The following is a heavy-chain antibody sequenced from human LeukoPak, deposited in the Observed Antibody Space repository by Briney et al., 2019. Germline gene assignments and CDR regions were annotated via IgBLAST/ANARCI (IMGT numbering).Heavy chain of an antibody. CDR3: ARGPDVVLVSHWCFFDY. J-gene: IGHJ4*02. D-gene: IGHD2-8*02. Sequence: PGGSLRLSCAASGFTFSSYAMHWVRQVPGKGLEYVSAISSSGGSTYYANSVKGRFTISRDNSKNTLYLQMGSLRTEDMAIYYCARGPDVVLVSHWCFFDYWGQGTLVTVTS. CDR1: GFTFSSYA. CDR2: ISSSGGST. V-gene: IGHV3-64*01.